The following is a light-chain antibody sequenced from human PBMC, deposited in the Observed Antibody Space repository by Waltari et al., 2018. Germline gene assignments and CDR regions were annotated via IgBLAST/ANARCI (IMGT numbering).Light chain of an antibody. J-gene: IGLJ2*01. CDR1: INDIGYYNF. Sequence: QSALTQPASVSGSPGQSITISCTGTINDIGYYNFVSWYHQHPGKAPRPILLDVTRWTAGVSHRFSGSKSGSAASLTISGLQAEDEADYYCASYTNTNTIIFGEGTKVAVL. CDR3: ASYTNTNTII. V-gene: IGLV2-14*03. CDR2: DVT.